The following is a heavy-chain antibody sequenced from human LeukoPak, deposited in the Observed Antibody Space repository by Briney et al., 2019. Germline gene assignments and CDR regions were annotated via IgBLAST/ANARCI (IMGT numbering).Heavy chain of an antibody. J-gene: IGHJ2*01. V-gene: IGHV1-8*03. CDR3: ARGRQMSINWYFDL. CDR1: GYTFTAHD. Sequence: ASVKVSCKTSGYTFTAHDIFWMRQAAGQGLEWMGWMNPKSGSTAYAQKVQGRVTFTRNTSITTAYLDLTNLRYEDTAMYYCARGRQMSINWYFDLWGRGTQVTVAS. CDR2: MNPKSGST. D-gene: IGHD3-10*01.